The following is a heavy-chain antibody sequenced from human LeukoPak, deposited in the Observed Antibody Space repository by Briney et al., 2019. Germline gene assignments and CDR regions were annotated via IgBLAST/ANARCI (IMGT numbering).Heavy chain of an antibody. D-gene: IGHD2-2*01. V-gene: IGHV1-18*01. CDR1: GYTFTSYG. J-gene: IGHJ4*02. CDR2: ISAYNGNT. Sequence: GASVKVSCKASGYTFTSYGISWVRQAPGQGLEWMGWISAYNGNTNYAQKLQGRVTMTTDTSTSTAYMELRSLRSDDTAVYYCARTDCSSTSCYSVGPFDYWGQGTLVTVSS. CDR3: ARTDCSSTSCYSVGPFDY.